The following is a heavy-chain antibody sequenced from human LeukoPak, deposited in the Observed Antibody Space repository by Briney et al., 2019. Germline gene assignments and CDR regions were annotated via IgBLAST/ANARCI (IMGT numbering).Heavy chain of an antibody. D-gene: IGHD1-14*01. J-gene: IGHJ5*02. CDR1: GLTFSSYS. Sequence: GGSLRLSCGASGLTFSSYSMNWVRQAPGKGLEWVSYISSDSGTINQADSVKGRFTISRDNAKNSLYLQMNSLRAEDTAVYHCARAAQPGFDPWGQGTLVIVSS. CDR2: ISSDSGTI. V-gene: IGHV3-48*01. CDR3: ARAAQPGFDP.